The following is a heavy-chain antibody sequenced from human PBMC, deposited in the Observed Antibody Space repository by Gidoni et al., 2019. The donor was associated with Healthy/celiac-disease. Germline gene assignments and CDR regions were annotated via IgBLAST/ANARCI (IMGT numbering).Heavy chain of an antibody. J-gene: IGHJ6*02. V-gene: IGHV3-33*01. Sequence: QVQLVESGGGVVQPGRSLRLSCAASGFTFSSYGMHWVRQAPGKGLERVAVIWYDGSNKYYADSVKGRFTISRDNSKNTLYLQMNSLRAEDTAVYYCARDHGVAVAGYYYYGMDVWGQGTTVTVSS. CDR2: IWYDGSNK. D-gene: IGHD6-19*01. CDR1: GFTFSSYG. CDR3: ARDHGVAVAGYYYYGMDV.